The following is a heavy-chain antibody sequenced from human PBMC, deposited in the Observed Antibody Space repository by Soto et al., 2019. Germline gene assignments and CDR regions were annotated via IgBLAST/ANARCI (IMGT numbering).Heavy chain of an antibody. CDR1: GGSFSGYY. Sequence: SETLSLTCAVYGGSFSGYYWSWIRQPPGKGLEWIGEINHSGSTNYNPSLKSRVTISVDTSKNQFSLKLSSVTAADTAVYYCARPTLDYSSSGPFDYWGQGTLVTVSS. CDR2: INHSGST. D-gene: IGHD6-6*01. J-gene: IGHJ4*02. V-gene: IGHV4-34*01. CDR3: ARPTLDYSSSGPFDY.